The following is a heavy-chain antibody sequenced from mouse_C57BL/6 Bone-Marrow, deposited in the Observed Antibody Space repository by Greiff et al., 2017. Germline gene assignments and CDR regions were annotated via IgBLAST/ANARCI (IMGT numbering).Heavy chain of an antibody. CDR2: INPYNGGT. D-gene: IGHD2-9*01. CDR3: ARPYYGNDSVAWFAY. CDR1: GYTFTDYY. J-gene: IGHJ3*01. V-gene: IGHV1-19*01. Sequence: VQLQQSGPVLVKPGASVKMSCKASGYTFTDYYMNWVKQSHGKRLEWIGVINPYNGGTSYNQKFKGKATLTVDKSSSTAYMELNSLTSEDSAVYYCARPYYGNDSVAWFAYWGQGTLVTVSA.